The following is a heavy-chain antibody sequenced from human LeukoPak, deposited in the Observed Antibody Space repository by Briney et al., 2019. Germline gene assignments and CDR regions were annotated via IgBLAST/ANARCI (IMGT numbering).Heavy chain of an antibody. V-gene: IGHV3-53*05. CDR2: IYSGGST. J-gene: IGHJ6*02. Sequence: GGSLRLSCAASGFTVSSNYMSWVRQAPGKGLEWVSVIYSGGSTYYADSVKGRFTISRDNSKNTLYLQMNSLRAEDTALYYCAKDRGSGWYRAYYYDMDVWGQGTTVTVSS. CDR1: GFTVSSNY. CDR3: AKDRGSGWYRAYYYDMDV. D-gene: IGHD6-19*01.